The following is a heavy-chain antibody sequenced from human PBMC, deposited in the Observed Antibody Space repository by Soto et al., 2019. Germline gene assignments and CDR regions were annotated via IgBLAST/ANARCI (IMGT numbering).Heavy chain of an antibody. J-gene: IGHJ4*02. CDR2: INAGNGNT. D-gene: IGHD6-19*01. CDR1: GFVSTNHN. Sequence: QAHLVQSGAEVKMPGDSVQVSCKASGFVSTNHNFHLVRQAPGQSLEWMGRINAGNGNTQYSQHFQGRVTFTSDPSASTAFIDLTNLRFEDRAMYYCASDYGSNWRLWGQGTLVSVSS. CDR3: ASDYGSNWRL. V-gene: IGHV1-3*01.